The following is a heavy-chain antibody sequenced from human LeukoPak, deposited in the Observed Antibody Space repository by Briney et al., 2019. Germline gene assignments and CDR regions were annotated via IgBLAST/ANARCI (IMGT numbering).Heavy chain of an antibody. Sequence: GGSLRLSCAASGFTLSSHWMGWIRQAPGKGLEWVANIRQDGGETYYVDSVKGRFTISRDNAKRSLYLQMNSLRAEDTALYYCANAVAAPGAFDIWGRGTVVTVSS. CDR1: GFTLSSHW. D-gene: IGHD6-19*01. J-gene: IGHJ3*02. CDR3: ANAVAAPGAFDI. V-gene: IGHV3-7*03. CDR2: IRQDGGET.